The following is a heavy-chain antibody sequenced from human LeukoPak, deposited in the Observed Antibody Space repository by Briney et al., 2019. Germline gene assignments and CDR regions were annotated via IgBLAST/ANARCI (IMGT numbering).Heavy chain of an antibody. D-gene: IGHD3-22*01. CDR1: GGSISSSSFY. CDR3: TEFYFDRSGYADY. J-gene: IGHJ4*02. V-gene: IGHV4-39*01. CDR2: IYYRGST. Sequence: PSETLSLTCTVSGGSISSSSFYWGWIRQPPGKGLEWIGSIYYRGSTYYNPSLKSRVTLSVDMSENQVSLKLRSVTAADTAVYYCTEFYFDRSGYADYWGQGTLVTVSS.